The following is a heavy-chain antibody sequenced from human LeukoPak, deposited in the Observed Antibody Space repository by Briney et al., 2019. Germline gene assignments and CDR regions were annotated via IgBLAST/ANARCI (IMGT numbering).Heavy chain of an antibody. CDR2: INPNSGGT. CDR1: GYTFTGYY. J-gene: IGHJ6*02. V-gene: IGHV1-2*02. Sequence: ASVKVSCKASGYTFTGYYMHWVRQAPGQGLEWMGWINPNSGGTNYAQKFQGRVTMTRDTSISTAYMELSRLRSDDTGVYYCARVRQNYYGMDVWGQGTTVTVSS. CDR3: ARVRQNYYGMDV.